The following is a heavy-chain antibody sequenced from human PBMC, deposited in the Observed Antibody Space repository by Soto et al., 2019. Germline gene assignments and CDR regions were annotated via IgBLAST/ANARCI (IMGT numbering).Heavy chain of an antibody. D-gene: IGHD2-2*01. Sequence: QVQLVESGGGVVQPGRSLRLSCAASGFTFSNYGMHWFRQAPGKVLEWVAIISYDGDNEYYAASVRSRFTISRDNSKNALYLQTSSLRQEDTAVYYCAKDGGPVYCNSPGCSAKHFDYWGQGTLVTVSS. J-gene: IGHJ4*02. V-gene: IGHV3-30*18. CDR3: AKDGGPVYCNSPGCSAKHFDY. CDR2: ISYDGDNE. CDR1: GFTFSNYG.